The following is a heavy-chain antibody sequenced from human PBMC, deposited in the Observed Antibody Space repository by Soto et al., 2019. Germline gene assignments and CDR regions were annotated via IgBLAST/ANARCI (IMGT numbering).Heavy chain of an antibody. V-gene: IGHV1-18*01. CDR2: ISAHNGNT. CDR3: ARGRYGDY. Sequence: QVHLVQSGAGVKKPGASVKVSCQASGYAFTTYGITWVRQAPGQGLEWMGWISAHNGNTNYAQKPQGRVNVTRDTSTSTANMELRSLRSEDTAVYYCARGRYGDYWGQGALVTVSS. CDR1: GYAFTTYG. J-gene: IGHJ4*02. D-gene: IGHD1-1*01.